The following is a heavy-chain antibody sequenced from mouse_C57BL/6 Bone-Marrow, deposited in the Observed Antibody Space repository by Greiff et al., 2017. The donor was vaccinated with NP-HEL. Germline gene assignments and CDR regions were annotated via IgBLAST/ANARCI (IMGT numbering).Heavy chain of an antibody. J-gene: IGHJ2*01. CDR3: ARQGYDEGVDY. CDR2: ISNLAYSI. Sequence: EVKLMESGGGLVQPGGSLKLSCAASGFTFSDYGMAWVRQAPRKGPEWVAFISNLAYSIYYADTVTGRFTISRENAKNTLYLEMSSLRSEDTAMYYCARQGYDEGVDYWGQGTTLTVSS. V-gene: IGHV5-15*01. CDR1: GFTFSDYG. D-gene: IGHD2-2*01.